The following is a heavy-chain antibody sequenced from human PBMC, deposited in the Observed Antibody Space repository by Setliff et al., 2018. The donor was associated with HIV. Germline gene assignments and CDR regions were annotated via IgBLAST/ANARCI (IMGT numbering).Heavy chain of an antibody. CDR1: GSYISNSYY. CDR2: IYHSGTT. V-gene: IGHV4-38-2*01. D-gene: IGHD6-19*01. Sequence: SETALTCDVSGSYISNSYYWGWVRQPPGKGLEWIGSIYHSGTTYYNPSLKSRVTISVATSKIQFSLKLTSVTAADTALYYCARSKYSSGWYSDHDAFDIWGQGTMVTVS. J-gene: IGHJ3*02. CDR3: ARSKYSSGWYSDHDAFDI.